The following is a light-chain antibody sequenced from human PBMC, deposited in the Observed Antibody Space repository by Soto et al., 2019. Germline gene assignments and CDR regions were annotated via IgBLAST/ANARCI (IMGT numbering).Light chain of an antibody. CDR1: SSNIGSNV. J-gene: IGLJ3*02. V-gene: IGLV1-44*01. Sequence: QSALSQPPSASGTPGQRVTISCSGSSSNIGSNVVNWYQQLPGTAPKLLIYRNDQRPSAFPDRFSGSKSGTSASLAISGLQSEDEADYYCEAWDVSLNAWVFGGGTKVTV. CDR3: EAWDVSLNAWV. CDR2: RND.